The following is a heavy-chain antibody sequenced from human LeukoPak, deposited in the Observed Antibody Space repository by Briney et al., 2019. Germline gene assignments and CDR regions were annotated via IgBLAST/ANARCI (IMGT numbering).Heavy chain of an antibody. CDR1: GFTFSNYA. J-gene: IGHJ6*02. V-gene: IGHV3-23*01. Sequence: GGSLRLSCAASGFTFSNYAMSWVRQAPGKGLEWVSTISNTGSDTYYADSVKGRFTISRDNSKNTLYLQMNSLRAEDTAVYYCAKASYSSGSYYYGMDVWGQGTTVTVSS. CDR2: ISNTGSDT. CDR3: AKASYSSGSYYYGMDV. D-gene: IGHD6-19*01.